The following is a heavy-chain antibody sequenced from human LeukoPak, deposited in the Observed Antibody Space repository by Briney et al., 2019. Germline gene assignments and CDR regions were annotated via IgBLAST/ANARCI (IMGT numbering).Heavy chain of an antibody. J-gene: IGHJ4*02. D-gene: IGHD6-6*01. Sequence: AAAKVSCKASGYTFTGYYMHWVRQAPGQGLEWMGIINPIGVSATYAQKFQGRVTMTRDTSTGTVYMELSSLRSEDTAVYYCARDSSTSSFDYWGQGTLVSVFS. V-gene: IGHV1-46*01. CDR3: ARDSSTSSFDY. CDR1: GYTFTGYY. CDR2: INPIGVSA.